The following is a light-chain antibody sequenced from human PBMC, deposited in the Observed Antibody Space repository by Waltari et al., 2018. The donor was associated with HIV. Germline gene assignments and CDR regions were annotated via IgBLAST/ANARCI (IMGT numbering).Light chain of an antibody. CDR2: AAS. Sequence: DLQMTQSPYSLSASVGDRDTITCRASQNITTYLNWYQQKQGKAPNLLIYAASSLQSGVPSRFSGSGSGTDFTLAISSLQSEDFATYYCQQSYSTPRTFGQGTRVDTK. V-gene: IGKV1-39*01. CDR1: QNITTY. CDR3: QQSYSTPRT. J-gene: IGKJ1*01.